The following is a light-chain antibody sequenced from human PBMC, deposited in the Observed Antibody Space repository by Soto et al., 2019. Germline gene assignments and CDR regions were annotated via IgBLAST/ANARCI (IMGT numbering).Light chain of an antibody. Sequence: EIVMTQSPATLSVSPGERATLSCRASQSVSTTLAWYQQKPGQAPRLLIYGASTRATGIPARFSGSGSGTECTLTISSLQSQHFTVPYCHQYNHWPRTFGQGTKVEVK. CDR2: GAS. CDR1: QSVSTT. J-gene: IGKJ1*01. V-gene: IGKV3-15*01. CDR3: HQYNHWPRT.